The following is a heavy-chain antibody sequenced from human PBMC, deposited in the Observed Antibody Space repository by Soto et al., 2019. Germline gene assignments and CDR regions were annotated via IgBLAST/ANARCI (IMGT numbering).Heavy chain of an antibody. Sequence: EVQLLESGGGLVQPGGSLRLSCAASGFTFSAFGMTWVRQAPGKGLEWVSSIGSSGTTTYYADSVKGRFTISRDNSKNTLVLQTNSLRVEDTAVYYCAKLITGTTSYWGQGTLVTVSS. CDR3: AKLITGTTSY. CDR2: IGSSGTTT. J-gene: IGHJ4*02. V-gene: IGHV3-23*01. CDR1: GFTFSAFG. D-gene: IGHD1-7*01.